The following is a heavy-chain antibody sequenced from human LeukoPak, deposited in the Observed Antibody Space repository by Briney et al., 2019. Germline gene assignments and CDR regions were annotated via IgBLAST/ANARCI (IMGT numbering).Heavy chain of an antibody. V-gene: IGHV3-30*18. J-gene: IGHJ4*02. D-gene: IGHD5-18*01. Sequence: GGSLRLSCAASGFTFSSYDMHWVRQAPGKGLEWVAVISYDGSNKYYADSVKGRFTISRDNSKNTLYLQMNSQRAEDTAVYYCAKASGYSYGYSLDYWGQGTLVTVSS. CDR3: AKASGYSYGYSLDY. CDR2: ISYDGSNK. CDR1: GFTFSSYD.